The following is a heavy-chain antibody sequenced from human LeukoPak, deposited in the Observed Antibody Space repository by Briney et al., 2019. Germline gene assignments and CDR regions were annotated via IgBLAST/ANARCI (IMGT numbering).Heavy chain of an antibody. J-gene: IGHJ3*02. D-gene: IGHD2-15*01. CDR1: GGSFSGYY. CDR2: IYDSGST. CDR3: ARDCSGGSCYGAFDI. Sequence: SETLSLTCAVYGGSFSGYYWSWIRQSPGKGLEWIGFIYDSGSTYYNPSLKSRITISVDTSENRFSLKLSSVTATDTAVYYCARDCSGGSCYGAFDIWGQGTMVTVSS. V-gene: IGHV4-30-4*01.